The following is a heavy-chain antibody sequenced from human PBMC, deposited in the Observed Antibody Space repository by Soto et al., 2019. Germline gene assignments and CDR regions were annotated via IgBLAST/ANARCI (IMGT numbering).Heavy chain of an antibody. CDR2: ISSSSSTI. D-gene: IGHD6-13*01. Sequence: PGGSLRLSCAASGFTFSSYSMNWVRQAPGKGKEWVSYISSSSSTIYYADSVKGRFTISRDNAKNSLYLQMNSLRAEDTAVYYCARHPERIAQIGWFDPWGQGTLVTVS. CDR3: ARHPERIAQIGWFDP. J-gene: IGHJ5*02. V-gene: IGHV3-48*01. CDR1: GFTFSSYS.